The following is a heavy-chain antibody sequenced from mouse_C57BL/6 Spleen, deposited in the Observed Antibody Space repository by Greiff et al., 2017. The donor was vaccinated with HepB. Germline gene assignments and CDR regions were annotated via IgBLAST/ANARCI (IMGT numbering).Heavy chain of an antibody. CDR2: IDPEDGDT. CDR3: TNYYGSRSPYYAMDY. J-gene: IGHJ4*01. Sequence: DVQLQESGAELVRPGASVKLSCTASGFNIKDYYMHWVKQRPEQGLEWIGRIDPEDGDTEYAPKFQGKATMTADTSSNTAYLQLSSLTSEDTAVYYCTNYYGSRSPYYAMDYWGQRTSVTVSS. D-gene: IGHD1-1*01. V-gene: IGHV14-1*01. CDR1: GFNIKDYY.